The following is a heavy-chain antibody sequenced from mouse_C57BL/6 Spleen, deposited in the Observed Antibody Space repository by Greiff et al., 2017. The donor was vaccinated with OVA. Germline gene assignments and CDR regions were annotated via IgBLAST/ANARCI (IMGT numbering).Heavy chain of an antibody. D-gene: IGHD2-5*01. CDR3: ARGVLYYSKSAWFAY. V-gene: IGHV1-50*01. CDR2: IDPSDSYT. Sequence: QVQLQQSGAELVKPGASVKLSCKASGYTFTSYWMQWVKQRPGQGLEWIGEIDPSDSYTNYNQKFKGKATLTVDTSSSTAYMQLSSLTSEDSAVYYCARGVLYYSKSAWFAYWGQGTLVTVSA. CDR1: GYTFTSYW. J-gene: IGHJ3*01.